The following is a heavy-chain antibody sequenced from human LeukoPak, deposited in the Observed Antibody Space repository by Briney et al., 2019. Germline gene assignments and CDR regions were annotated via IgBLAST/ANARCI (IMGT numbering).Heavy chain of an antibody. CDR1: GFTFSGFH. CDR2: ISSLDSTT. CDR3: ARDPHAGIFES. Sequence: PGGSLRLSCSTPGFTFSGFHMNWLRQAPGMGLEHVAWISSLDSTTYYAYSVVGRFTISRDNDKDLLFLQMDSLREDDTAIYYCARDPHAGIFESWGQGTLVTVSS. V-gene: IGHV3-48*02. J-gene: IGHJ4*02.